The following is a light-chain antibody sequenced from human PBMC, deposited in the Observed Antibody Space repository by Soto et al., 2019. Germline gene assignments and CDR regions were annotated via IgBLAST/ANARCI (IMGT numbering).Light chain of an antibody. CDR1: QTINTY. V-gene: IGKV1-39*01. CDR2: AAS. CDR3: QQSYSTLFT. J-gene: IGKJ5*01. Sequence: DIQVTQSPSSLSASVGDRVTITCRTSQTINTYLNWYQQQPGKAPKLLIFAASTLHSGVPSRFSGSGSGTDFTLTITSLQPEDFATYYCQQSYSTLFTFGQGTRLEIK.